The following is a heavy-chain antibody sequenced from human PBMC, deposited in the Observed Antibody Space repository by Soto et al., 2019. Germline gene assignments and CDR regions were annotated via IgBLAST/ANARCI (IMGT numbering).Heavy chain of an antibody. J-gene: IGHJ6*02. CDR2: IDWDDDK. CDR3: ARMNTAMVPYYYYYGMDV. Sequence: SGPTLVNPTQTLTLTCTFSGFSLSTSGMCVSWIRQPPGKALEWLALIDWDDDKYYSTSLKTRLTISKDTSKNQVVLTMTNMAPVDTATYYCARMNTAMVPYYYYYGMDVWGQGTTVTVSS. D-gene: IGHD5-18*01. CDR1: GFSLSTSGMC. V-gene: IGHV2-70*01.